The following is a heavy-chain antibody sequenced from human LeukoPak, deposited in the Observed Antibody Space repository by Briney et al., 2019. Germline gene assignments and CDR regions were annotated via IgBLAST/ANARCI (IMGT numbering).Heavy chain of an antibody. CDR3: ARFPGDQGYFDY. Sequence: ASVRVSSEASVYTFTIYDINWGRHAPGQGLEWMGWMNLNSGNTGYAQEFQARVTMTRNTSISTAYMELSSLRSEDTAVYYCARFPGDQGYFDYWGQGALVTVSS. V-gene: IGHV1-8*01. CDR2: MNLNSGNT. J-gene: IGHJ4*02. CDR1: VYTFTIYD. D-gene: IGHD4-17*01.